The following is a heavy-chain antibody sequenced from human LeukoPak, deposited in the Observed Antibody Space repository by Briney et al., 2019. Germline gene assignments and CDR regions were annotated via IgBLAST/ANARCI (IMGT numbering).Heavy chain of an antibody. D-gene: IGHD3-22*01. CDR3: ARDLYYDSSGYSPA. CDR2: ISSSGSTI. J-gene: IGHJ4*02. CDR1: GFTFSDYY. V-gene: IGHV3-11*01. Sequence: GGSLRLSCAASGFTFSDYYMSWIRQAPGKGLEWVSHISSSGSTIYYADSVKGRFIISRDNAKNSLYLQMNSLRAEDTAVYYCARDLYYDSSGYSPAWGQGTLVTVSS.